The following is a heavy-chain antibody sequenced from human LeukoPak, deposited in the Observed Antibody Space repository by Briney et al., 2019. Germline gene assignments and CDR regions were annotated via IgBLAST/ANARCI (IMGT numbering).Heavy chain of an antibody. CDR2: ISYDGSNK. CDR3: ARDKRTGDSYFDS. J-gene: IGHJ4*02. D-gene: IGHD7-27*01. CDR1: GFTFSYYA. Sequence: GGSLRLSCAASGFTFSYYAMHWVRQAPGKGLEWVAVISYDGSNKYYADSVKGRFTISRDNAKYSLYLQMDSLRAEDTAVYYCARDKRTGDSYFDSWGQGTLVTVSS. V-gene: IGHV3-30*03.